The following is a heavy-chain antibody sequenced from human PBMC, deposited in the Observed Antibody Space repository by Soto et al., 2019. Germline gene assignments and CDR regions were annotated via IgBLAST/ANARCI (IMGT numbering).Heavy chain of an antibody. CDR3: AREGAVRWFDP. Sequence: SETLSLTCTVSGGSISSGGYYWSWIRQHPGKGLEWIGYIYYSGSTYYNPSLKSRVTISVDTSKNQFSLKLSSVTAADTAVYYCAREGAVRWFDPWGQGTLVTVSS. CDR1: GGSISSGGYY. V-gene: IGHV4-31*03. CDR2: IYYSGST. D-gene: IGHD1-26*01. J-gene: IGHJ5*02.